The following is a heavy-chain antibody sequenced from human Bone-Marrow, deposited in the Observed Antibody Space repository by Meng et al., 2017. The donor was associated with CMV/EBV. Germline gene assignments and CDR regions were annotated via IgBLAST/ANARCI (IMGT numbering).Heavy chain of an antibody. Sequence: GESLKISCAASGFTFSSYSMNWVRQAPGKGLEWVSSISSSSSYIYYADSVKGRFTISRDNAKNSLYLQMNTLRAEDTAVYYCARGFPGTGYWGQGTLVTVSS. CDR3: ARGFPGTGY. J-gene: IGHJ4*02. V-gene: IGHV3-21*01. CDR1: GFTFSSYS. D-gene: IGHD3/OR15-3a*01. CDR2: ISSSSSYI.